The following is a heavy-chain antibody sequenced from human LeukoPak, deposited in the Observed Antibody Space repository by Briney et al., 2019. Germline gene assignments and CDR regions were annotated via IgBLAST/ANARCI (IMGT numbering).Heavy chain of an antibody. V-gene: IGHV5-51*01. J-gene: IGHJ4*02. Sequence: GESLQISWKGSGYSFTTYWIGWVRQMPGKGLEWMGIIYPGDSDTRYNPSFQGQVTISADKSINTAYLQWSSLEASDNAMYYCARFRQLIRSYFDYWGQGTLVAVSS. D-gene: IGHD2-8*01. CDR1: GYSFTTYW. CDR3: ARFRQLIRSYFDY. CDR2: IYPGDSDT.